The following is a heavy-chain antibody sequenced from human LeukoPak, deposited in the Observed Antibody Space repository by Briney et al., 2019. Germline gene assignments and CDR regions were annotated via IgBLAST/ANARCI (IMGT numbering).Heavy chain of an antibody. CDR3: AKSRLKHDYLYGSPYRFDY. CDR1: GYTFIDYY. V-gene: IGHV1-2*02. Sequence: ASVKVSCKASGYTFIDYYMHWVRQAPGQGLEWMGWIGPNSGGTKYAQRFQGRVTMTRDTSISTAYMYLSRLTSDDTAVYYCAKSRLKHDYLYGSPYRFDYWGQGTLVTVSS. J-gene: IGHJ4*02. CDR2: IGPNSGGT. D-gene: IGHD3-16*01.